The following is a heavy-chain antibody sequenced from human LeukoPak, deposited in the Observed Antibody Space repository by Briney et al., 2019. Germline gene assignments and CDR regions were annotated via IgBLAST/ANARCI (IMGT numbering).Heavy chain of an antibody. CDR3: ARGPYYYDSSGYYPEFDY. V-gene: IGHV1-69*13. CDR1: GGTFSSYA. CDR2: IIPIFGTA. D-gene: IGHD3-22*01. J-gene: IGHJ4*02. Sequence: ASVKVSCKASGGTFSSYAISWVRQAPGQGLEWMGGIIPIFGTANYAQKFQGRVTITADESTSTAYMELSSLRSEDTAVYYCARGPYYYDSSGYYPEFDYWGQGTLVTVSS.